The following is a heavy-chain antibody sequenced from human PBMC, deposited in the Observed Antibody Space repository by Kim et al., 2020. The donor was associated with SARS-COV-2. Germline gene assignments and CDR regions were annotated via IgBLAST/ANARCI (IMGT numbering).Heavy chain of an antibody. CDR3: ARHFRGTSIRFLGLCQFDY. D-gene: IGHD2-2*01. Sequence: SETLSLTCTVSGGSISSSGYYWGWIRQPPGKGLEWIGSVYYTGRTYYNPSLKSRVTISVDTSKNQFSLKLSSVTAADTAMYCCARHFRGTSIRFLGLCQFDYWGQGTLVTVSS. V-gene: IGHV4-39*01. J-gene: IGHJ4*02. CDR1: GGSISSSGYY. CDR2: VYYTGRT.